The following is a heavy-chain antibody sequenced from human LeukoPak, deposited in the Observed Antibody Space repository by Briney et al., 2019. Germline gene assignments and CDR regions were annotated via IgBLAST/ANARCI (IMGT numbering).Heavy chain of an antibody. J-gene: IGHJ4*02. D-gene: IGHD1-26*01. CDR2: ISPDGNSA. Sequence: PGGSLRLSCAASGFTFNRYWMHWVRQAPGKGLVWVSRISPDGNSATYADSVKGRFTISRDNAKNTLYLQMNSLRAEDTAVYYCAKDVGKWESLHFFDHWGQGTLVTVSS. CDR3: AKDVGKWESLHFFDH. CDR1: GFTFNRYW. V-gene: IGHV3-74*03.